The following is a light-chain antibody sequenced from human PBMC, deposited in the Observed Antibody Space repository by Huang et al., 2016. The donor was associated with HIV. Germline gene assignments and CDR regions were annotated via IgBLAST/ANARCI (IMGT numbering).Light chain of an antibody. CDR1: QSISTY. V-gene: IGKV1-39*01. J-gene: IGKJ4*01. CDR2: AAS. Sequence: DIQMTQSPSSLSASVGDRVTITCRASQSISTYLNWYQHKPGKAPKLLIYAASSLQSGVPYRFSGSGSGTDFTLTIRSLQPEDFATYYCQQSYSTLTFGGGTKVEMK. CDR3: QQSYSTLT.